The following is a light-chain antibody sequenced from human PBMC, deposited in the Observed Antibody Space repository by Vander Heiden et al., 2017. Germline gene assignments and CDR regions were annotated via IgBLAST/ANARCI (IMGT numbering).Light chain of an antibody. CDR1: RSNIGTGYD. Sequence: QSVLTRPPSRSSAPGQGVATSSTGSRSNIGTGYDLHCYHQRPGTSPNLLIYDTTNPPSGFPARFSGSKSGTSVSLAITGLQAEDEADYYCQAYDSRVSGWVFGGGTRLTVL. CDR3: QAYDSRVSGWV. V-gene: IGLV1-40*01. J-gene: IGLJ3*02. CDR2: DTT.